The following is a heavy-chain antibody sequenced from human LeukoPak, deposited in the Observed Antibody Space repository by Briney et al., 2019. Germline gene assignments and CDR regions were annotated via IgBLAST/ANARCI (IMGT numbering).Heavy chain of an antibody. J-gene: IGHJ5*02. Sequence: ASVKVSCKASGYTFTSYGSNWVRQATGQGLEWMGWMNPNSGNTGYAQKFQGRVTITRNTSISTAYMELSSLRSEDTAVYYCARGIVVVPAAIGGPIRNWFDPWGQGTLVTVSS. D-gene: IGHD2-2*01. CDR1: GYTFTSYG. CDR2: MNPNSGNT. CDR3: ARGIVVVPAAIGGPIRNWFDP. V-gene: IGHV1-8*03.